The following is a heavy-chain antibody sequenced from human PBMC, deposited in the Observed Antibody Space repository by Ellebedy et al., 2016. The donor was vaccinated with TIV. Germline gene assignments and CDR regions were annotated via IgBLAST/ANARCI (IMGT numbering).Heavy chain of an antibody. CDR3: AREGREYNTPSQYFQH. Sequence: ASVKVSCKASGGTFSTYAISWVRQAPGEGLEWMGGIIPMLGTTNYAQKFQDRVTITADKSTSTVYMGLSSLRPEDTAVYYCAREGREYNTPSQYFQHWGQGTLVTVSS. V-gene: IGHV1-69*06. D-gene: IGHD6-6*01. CDR2: IIPMLGTT. CDR1: GGTFSTYA. J-gene: IGHJ1*01.